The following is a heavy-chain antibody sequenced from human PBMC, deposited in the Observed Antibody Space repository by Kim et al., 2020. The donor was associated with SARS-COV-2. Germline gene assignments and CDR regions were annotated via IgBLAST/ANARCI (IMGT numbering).Heavy chain of an antibody. D-gene: IGHD3-3*01. CDR3: ATSPGVWSGYSVNWFDP. CDR2: FDPEDGET. CDR1: GYTLTELS. J-gene: IGHJ5*02. V-gene: IGHV1-24*01. Sequence: ASVKVSCKVSGYTLTELSMHWVRQAPGKGLEWMGGFDPEDGETIYAQKFQGRVTMTEDTSTDTAYMELRSLRSEDTAVYYCATSPGVWSGYSVNWFDPWGQVTLVTVSS.